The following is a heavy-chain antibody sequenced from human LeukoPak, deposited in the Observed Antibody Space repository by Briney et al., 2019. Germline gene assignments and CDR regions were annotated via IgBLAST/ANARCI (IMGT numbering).Heavy chain of an antibody. CDR2: INHSGST. D-gene: IGHD3-10*01. CDR3: ARAPSYYYGSGSYYPPNWFDP. V-gene: IGHV4-34*01. CDR1: GESFSGYY. J-gene: IGHJ5*02. Sequence: SETLSLTCAVYGESFSGYYWSWIRQPPGKGLEWIGEINHSGSTNYNPSLKSRVTISVDTSKNQFSLKLSSVTAADTAVYYCARAPSYYYGSGSYYPPNWFDPWGQGTLVTVSS.